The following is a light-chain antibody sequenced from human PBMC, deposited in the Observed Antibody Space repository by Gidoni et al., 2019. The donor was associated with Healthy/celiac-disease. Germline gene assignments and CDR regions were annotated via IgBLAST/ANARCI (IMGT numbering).Light chain of an antibody. J-gene: IGKJ1*01. CDR3: QQSYSTPPT. CDR1: QSISSY. CDR2: AAS. V-gene: IGKV1-39*01. Sequence: DIQITQSPSSLSASVGDRVTITCRASQSISSYLNWYQQKPGKAPKLLIYAASSLQSGVPARFSGSGSGTEFTLNISSLQPEDVATYYCQQSYSTPPTFGQXTKVEIK.